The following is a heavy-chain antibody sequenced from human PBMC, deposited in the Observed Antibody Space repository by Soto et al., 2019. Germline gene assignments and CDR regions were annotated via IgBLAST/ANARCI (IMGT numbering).Heavy chain of an antibody. V-gene: IGHV3-21*01. CDR3: ASHPRDSSGYWYYFDY. CDR1: GFTFSSHS. J-gene: IGHJ4*02. D-gene: IGHD3-22*01. Sequence: EVQLVESRGGLVKPGGSLRLSCAASGFTFSSHSMNWVRQAPGKALEWVSSISSSSTYIYYADSVKGRFTISRDNAKNSLYLQMNSLRAEDTAVYYCASHPRDSSGYWYYFDYWGQGTLVTVSS. CDR2: ISSSSTYI.